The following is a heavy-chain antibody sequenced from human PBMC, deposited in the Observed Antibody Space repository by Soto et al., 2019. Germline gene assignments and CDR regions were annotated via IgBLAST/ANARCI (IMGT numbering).Heavy chain of an antibody. CDR1: GGTFSSYA. V-gene: IGHV1-69*01. CDR3: ARCGITVFTAFFGY. D-gene: IGHD1-20*01. CDR2: IIPIFGTA. Sequence: QVQLVQSGAEVKKPGSSVKVSCKASGGTFSSYAISWVRQAPGQGLEWMGGIIPIFGTANYAQKFQGRVTITADESTSTAYMELSSLRSEDTAVYYCARCGITVFTAFFGYWGQGTLVTVSS. J-gene: IGHJ4*02.